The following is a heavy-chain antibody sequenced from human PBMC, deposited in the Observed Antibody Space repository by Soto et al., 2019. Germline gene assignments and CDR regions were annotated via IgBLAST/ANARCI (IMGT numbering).Heavy chain of an antibody. CDR3: ARSGGDYYDSSGYYYPFDY. V-gene: IGHV1-69*06. Sequence: WASVKVSCKASGGTFSSYAISWVRQAPGQGLEWMGGIIPIFGTANYSQKFQGRVTITADKSTSTAYMELSSLRSEDTAVYYCARSGGDYYDSSGYYYPFDYWGQGTLVTVSS. D-gene: IGHD3-22*01. CDR1: GGTFSSYA. J-gene: IGHJ4*02. CDR2: IIPIFGTA.